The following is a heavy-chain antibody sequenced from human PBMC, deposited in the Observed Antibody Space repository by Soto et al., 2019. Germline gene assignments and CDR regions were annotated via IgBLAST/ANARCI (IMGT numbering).Heavy chain of an antibody. CDR1: GFTFSSYG. CDR2: ISYDGSNK. Sequence: GGSLRLSXADSGFTFSSYGMHWVRQAPGKGLEWVAVISYDGSNKYYADSVKGRFTISRDNSKNTLYLQMNSLRAEDTAVYYCAKDQLNWNYKAYYYGMDVWGQGTTVTVSS. J-gene: IGHJ6*02. V-gene: IGHV3-30*18. CDR3: AKDQLNWNYKAYYYGMDV. D-gene: IGHD1-7*01.